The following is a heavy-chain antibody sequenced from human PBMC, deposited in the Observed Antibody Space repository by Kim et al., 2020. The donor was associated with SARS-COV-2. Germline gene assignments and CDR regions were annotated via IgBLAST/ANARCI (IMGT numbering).Heavy chain of an antibody. J-gene: IGHJ6*02. D-gene: IGHD3-10*01. V-gene: IGHV3-23*01. CDR3: AKDWTMVRGVYYYGMDV. CDR2: ISGSGGST. CDR1: GFTFSSYA. Sequence: GGSLRLSCAASGFTFSSYAMSWVRQAPGKGLEWVSAISGSGGSTYYADSVKGRFTISRDNSKNTLYLQMNSLRAEDTAVYYCAKDWTMVRGVYYYGMDVWGQGTTVTVSS.